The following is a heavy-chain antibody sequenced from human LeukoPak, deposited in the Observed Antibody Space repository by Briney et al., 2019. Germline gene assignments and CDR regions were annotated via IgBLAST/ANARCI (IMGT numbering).Heavy chain of an antibody. D-gene: IGHD3-3*01. CDR2: ISTYNGNT. Sequence: ASVKVSCKASGYTFTTYGLSWVRQAPGQGLEWMGWISTYNGNTNYAQKFQGRVTMTTDISTSTAYMELRSLRSDDTAVYYCARDPTEDFWSGFYSYFDFWGQGTLVTVSS. J-gene: IGHJ4*02. CDR3: ARDPTEDFWSGFYSYFDF. CDR1: GYTFTTYG. V-gene: IGHV1-18*01.